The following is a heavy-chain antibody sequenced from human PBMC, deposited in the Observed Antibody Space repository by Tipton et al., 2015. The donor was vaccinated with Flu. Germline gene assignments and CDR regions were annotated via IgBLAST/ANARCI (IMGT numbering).Heavy chain of an antibody. V-gene: IGHV4-4*07. Sequence: TLSLTCTVSGGSISSFYWSWIRQPAGKGLEWIGRMYTSGTTNYNPSLKSRVTMSVDTTKNQFSLKLSSVTAADTAVYYCARGRDAYCSSTSCYDYYYFYGMDVGGQGTTVTVSS. CDR3: ARGRDAYCSSTSCYDYYYFYGMDV. D-gene: IGHD2-2*01. J-gene: IGHJ6*02. CDR2: MYTSGTT. CDR1: GGSISSFY.